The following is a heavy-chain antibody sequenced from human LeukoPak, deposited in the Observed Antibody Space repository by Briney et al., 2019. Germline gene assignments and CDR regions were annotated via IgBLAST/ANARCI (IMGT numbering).Heavy chain of an antibody. V-gene: IGHV4-39*01. CDR1: GGSISSSSYY. Sequence: SETLSLTCTVSGGSISSSSYYWGWIRQPPGTGLEWIGSIYYSGTTYYNPSLKSRVTTSVDTSKNQFSLKLSSVTAADMAVYFCARISTVTRGMGWFDPWGQGTLVTVSS. CDR3: ARISTVTRGMGWFDP. J-gene: IGHJ5*02. CDR2: IYYSGTT. D-gene: IGHD4-17*01.